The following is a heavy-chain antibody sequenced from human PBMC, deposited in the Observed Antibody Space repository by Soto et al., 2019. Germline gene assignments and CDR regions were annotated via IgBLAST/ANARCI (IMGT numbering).Heavy chain of an antibody. V-gene: IGHV4-61*01. J-gene: IGHJ4*02. CDR2: IYYSGST. CDR1: GGSVSSGTHY. D-gene: IGHD2-2*01. CDR3: ARSDVDCISTSCHLVY. Sequence: QVPLQESGPGLVKPSETLSLTCTVSGGSVSSGTHYWNWIRQPPGKGLEWVGYIYYSGSTNYNPSLKSRVIMSVDTSKNQFSLKLSSVTAADTAVYYCARSDVDCISTSCHLVYWGQGTLVTVSS.